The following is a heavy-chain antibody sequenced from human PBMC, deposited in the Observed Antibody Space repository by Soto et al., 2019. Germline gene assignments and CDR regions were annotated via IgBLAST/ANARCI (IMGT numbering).Heavy chain of an antibody. Sequence: QVQLVQSGAEVKKPGASVKVSCKASGYTFTTNGVSWLRQARGQGLEWMGWINPDKGNTVYAQNLQGRVTLTTDTSTSTAYMELSSLRSDDTAVYYCARGYCSGGVCPIDYWGQGTQVTVST. J-gene: IGHJ4*02. D-gene: IGHD2-15*01. CDR2: INPDKGNT. V-gene: IGHV1-18*04. CDR1: GYTFTTNG. CDR3: ARGYCSGGVCPIDY.